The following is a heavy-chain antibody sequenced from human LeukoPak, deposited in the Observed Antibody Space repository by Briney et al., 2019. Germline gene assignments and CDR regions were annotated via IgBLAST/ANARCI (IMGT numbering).Heavy chain of an antibody. D-gene: IGHD3-22*01. CDR3: ARTYYYDSSGYHQPGY. J-gene: IGHJ4*02. V-gene: IGHV4-38-2*02. CDR1: GYSISSGYY. Sequence: PSETLSLTCTVSGYSISSGYYWGWIRQPPGEGLEWIGSIYHSGSTYYNPSLKSRVTISVDTSKNQFSLKLSSVTAADTAVYYCARTYYYDSSGYHQPGYWGQGTLVTVSS. CDR2: IYHSGST.